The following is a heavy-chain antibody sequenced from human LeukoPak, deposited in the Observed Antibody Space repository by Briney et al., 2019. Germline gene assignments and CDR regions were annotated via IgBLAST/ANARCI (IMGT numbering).Heavy chain of an antibody. CDR1: GGTFSSYA. CDR2: IIPIFGTA. V-gene: IGHV1-69*05. J-gene: IGHJ4*02. D-gene: IGHD6-13*01. Sequence: SVKVSCKASGGTFSSYAISWVRQAPGQGLEWMGGIIPIFGTANYAQKFQGRVTITTDESTSTAYMELSSLRSNDTAVYYCARDPGEQQLALFDYWGQGTLVTVSS. CDR3: ARDPGEQQLALFDY.